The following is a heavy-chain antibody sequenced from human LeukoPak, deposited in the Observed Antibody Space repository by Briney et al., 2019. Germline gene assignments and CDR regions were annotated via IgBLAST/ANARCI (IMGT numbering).Heavy chain of an antibody. J-gene: IGHJ4*02. CDR1: GFTFSSYA. CDR2: ISGSGGST. CDR3: AKASSATTNY. Sequence: PGGSLRLSCAVSGFTFSSYAMSWVRQAPGKGLEWVSGISGSGGSTYYADSVKGRFTISRDNSKNTLYLQMNSLRAEDTAVYYCAKASSATTNYWGQGTLVTVSS. D-gene: IGHD5-24*01. V-gene: IGHV3-23*01.